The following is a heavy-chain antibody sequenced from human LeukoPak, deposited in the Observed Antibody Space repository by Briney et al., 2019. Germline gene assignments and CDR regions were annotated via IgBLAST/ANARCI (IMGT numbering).Heavy chain of an antibody. CDR3: VIRDGQRDY. Sequence: ASVKVSCKASGYTFTSYAMHWVRQAPGQTLEWLGWINPANAYTKYAQELQGRVIITRDTSASTAYMELSSLRSEDTAVYYCVIRDGQRDYWGQGTLVTVSS. CDR2: INPANAYT. D-gene: IGHD5-24*01. CDR1: GYTFTSYA. J-gene: IGHJ4*02. V-gene: IGHV1-3*01.